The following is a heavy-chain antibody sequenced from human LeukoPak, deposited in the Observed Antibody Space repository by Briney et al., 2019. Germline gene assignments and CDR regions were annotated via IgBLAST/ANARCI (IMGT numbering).Heavy chain of an antibody. CDR2: IDLNSGGT. J-gene: IGHJ4*02. D-gene: IGHD2-2*02. V-gene: IGHV1-2*02. CDR3: ARVPGPYTTSRFDY. CDR1: GYTFTGYY. Sequence: ASVRVSCKTSGYTFTGYYLHWVRQAPGQGPEWMGRIDLNSGGTNYAQKFQGRVTVTRDTSTSTVYMELSGLRSDDTAVYYCARVPGPYTTSRFDYWGQGTLVTVSS.